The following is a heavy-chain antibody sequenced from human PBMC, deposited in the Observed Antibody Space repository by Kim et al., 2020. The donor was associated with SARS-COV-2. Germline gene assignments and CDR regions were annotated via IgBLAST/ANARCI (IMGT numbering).Heavy chain of an antibody. CDR2: ISWNSGSI. Sequence: GGSLRLSCAASGFTFGDYAMHWVRQAPGKGLEWVSGISWNSGSIGYADSVKGRFTISRDNAKNSLYLQMNSLRAEDTALYYCAKDRSSGWYHLFGFDYWGQGTLVTVSS. J-gene: IGHJ4*02. CDR1: GFTFGDYA. D-gene: IGHD6-19*01. CDR3: AKDRSSGWYHLFGFDY. V-gene: IGHV3-9*01.